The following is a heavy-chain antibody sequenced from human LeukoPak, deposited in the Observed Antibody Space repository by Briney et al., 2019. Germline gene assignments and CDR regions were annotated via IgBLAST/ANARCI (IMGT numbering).Heavy chain of an antibody. Sequence: GGSLRLSCAASGFTFSTYAMSWVRQAPGKGLEWVSVIYSGGSTYYADSVKGRFTISRDNSKNTLYLQMNSLRAEDTAVYYCAKTSETPPDTAMVLFDYWGQGTLVTVSS. V-gene: IGHV3-23*03. D-gene: IGHD5-18*01. CDR3: AKTSETPPDTAMVLFDY. CDR2: IYSGGST. CDR1: GFTFSTYA. J-gene: IGHJ4*02.